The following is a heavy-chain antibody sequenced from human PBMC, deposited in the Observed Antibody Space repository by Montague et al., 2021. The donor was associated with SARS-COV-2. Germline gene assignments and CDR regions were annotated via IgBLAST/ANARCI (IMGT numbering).Heavy chain of an antibody. CDR2: INHSGST. J-gene: IGHJ6*02. CDR3: ARLGAITLVRGITKADFSNYGTDV. Sequence: SETLSLTCAVSSGSFRGYYWSWIRQPPGKGLEWIGEINHSGSTTYNPSLESRVSISVDTSNKQFSLKVTSVTAADTAVYYCARLGAITLVRGITKADFSNYGTDVWGQGTTVTVSS. CDR1: SGSFRGYY. D-gene: IGHD3-10*01. V-gene: IGHV4-34*01.